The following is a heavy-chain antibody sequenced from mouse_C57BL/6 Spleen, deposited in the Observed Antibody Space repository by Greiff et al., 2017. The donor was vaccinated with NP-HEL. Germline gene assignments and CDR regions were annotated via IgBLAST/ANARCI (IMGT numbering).Heavy chain of an antibody. Sequence: EVKLVESGPGMVKPSQSLSLTCTVTGYSITSGYDWHWIRHFPGNKLEWMGYISYSGSTNYNPSLKSRISITHDTSKNHFFLKLNSLTTEDTATYYCARSAPGSWFAYWGQGTLVTVSA. CDR2: ISYSGST. D-gene: IGHD4-1*01. J-gene: IGHJ3*01. CDR1: GYSITSGYD. CDR3: ARSAPGSWFAY. V-gene: IGHV3-1*01.